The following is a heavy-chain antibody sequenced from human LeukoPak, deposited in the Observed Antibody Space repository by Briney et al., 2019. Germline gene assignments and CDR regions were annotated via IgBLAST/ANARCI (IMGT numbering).Heavy chain of an antibody. CDR2: IRNSGTTM. D-gene: IGHD4-17*01. Sequence: PGGSLRLSCAVSGFTFSDYSMNWVRQAPGKGLEWISYIRNSGTTMYYADPVKDRFVISRDNAKNSLYLQLNYLRDEDTAVYYCARAVDYYGDYGTHDHWGQGTLVIVSS. CDR3: ARAVDYYGDYGTHDH. CDR1: GFTFSDYS. J-gene: IGHJ4*02. V-gene: IGHV3-48*02.